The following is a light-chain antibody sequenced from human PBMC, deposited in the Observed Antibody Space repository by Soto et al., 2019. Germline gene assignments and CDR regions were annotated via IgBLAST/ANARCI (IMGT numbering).Light chain of an antibody. V-gene: IGKV1-39*01. CDR2: GAS. Sequence: DIQMTQAPSSLAASVGDRVTITCRSSQNIETYLNWYQQKPGTAPNLLIHGASSLQSGVPSRFSGRGSGTDFTLTITSLQPDDFAVYYCQQSYKTPPTFGQGTKV. J-gene: IGKJ1*01. CDR3: QQSYKTPPT. CDR1: QNIETY.